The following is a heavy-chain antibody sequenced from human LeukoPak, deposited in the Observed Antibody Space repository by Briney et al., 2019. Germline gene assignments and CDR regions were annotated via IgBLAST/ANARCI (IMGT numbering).Heavy chain of an antibody. J-gene: IGHJ4*02. CDR1: GGSISNSGGFY. Sequence: SETLSLTCTVSGGSISNSGGFYWSWIRQHPGNGLEWIGFISYRGSTYYNPSLKSRVSMSVDTSRSQFSLRLTSVTDEDTAVYYFARISQSSGGFYYWGQGSLVTVSS. CDR3: ARISQSSGGFYY. CDR2: ISYRGST. D-gene: IGHD2-15*01. V-gene: IGHV4-31*02.